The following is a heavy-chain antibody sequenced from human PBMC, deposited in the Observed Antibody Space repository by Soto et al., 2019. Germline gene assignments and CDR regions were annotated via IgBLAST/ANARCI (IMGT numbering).Heavy chain of an antibody. D-gene: IGHD3-22*01. V-gene: IGHV1-18*01. CDR3: ARKDYYDSSGYRRDFDY. Sequence: ASVKVSCKASGGTFSSYGISWVRQAPGQGLEWMGWISAYNGNTNYAQKLQGRVTMTTDTSTSTAYMELRSLRSDDTAVYYCARKDYYDSSGYRRDFDYWGQGTLVTVSS. J-gene: IGHJ4*02. CDR1: GGTFSSYG. CDR2: ISAYNGNT.